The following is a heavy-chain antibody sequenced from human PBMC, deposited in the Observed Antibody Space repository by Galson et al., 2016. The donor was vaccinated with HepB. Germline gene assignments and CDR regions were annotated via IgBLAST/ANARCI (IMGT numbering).Heavy chain of an antibody. Sequence: SETLSPTCTVSSDSTSSYYWSWIRQPPGKGLGWIGYFFYSGTTPTYNPSLKGRVTISVDTSTHQIFLALTSVTAADTAVYYCARKHRSGSYYGCVSAFFDPWGQGVLVTVAS. V-gene: IGHV4-59*01. CDR2: FFYSGTTP. J-gene: IGHJ5*02. CDR3: ARKHRSGSYYGCVSAFFDP. D-gene: IGHD1-26*01. CDR1: SDSTSSYY.